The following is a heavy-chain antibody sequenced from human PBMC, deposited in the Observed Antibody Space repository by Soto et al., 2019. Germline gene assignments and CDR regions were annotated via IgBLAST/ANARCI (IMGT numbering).Heavy chain of an antibody. CDR1: GLNFRGYG. J-gene: IGHJ4*02. CDR3: VTEDGNTGARSLGDFNY. Sequence: QVQLVESGGGVVQPGTSLRLSCAASGLNFRGYGFHWVRQAPGKGLDWVAVIWDDGSKKFYADSVKGRFTFSRDDSRNTLFLQINSLRDEDTAIYYCVTEDGNTGARSLGDFNYWGQGTLVTVSS. V-gene: IGHV3-33*01. CDR2: IWDDGSKK. D-gene: IGHD5-12*01.